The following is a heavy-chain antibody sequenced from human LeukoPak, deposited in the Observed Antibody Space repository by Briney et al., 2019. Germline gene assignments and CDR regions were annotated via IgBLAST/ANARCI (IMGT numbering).Heavy chain of an antibody. CDR2: IDTTSKTI. CDR1: GFTFSRYN. J-gene: IGHJ4*02. CDR3: GRDSVRSGSLDY. D-gene: IGHD5-12*01. V-gene: IGHV3-48*01. Sequence: GESLRLSCGASGFTFSRYNMKWVRQAPGKGLEWVSHIDTTSKTILYADSVKGRFTISRENAKNSLYLQMNSLRAADTAVYYCGRDSVRSGSLDYWGQGTLVTVSS.